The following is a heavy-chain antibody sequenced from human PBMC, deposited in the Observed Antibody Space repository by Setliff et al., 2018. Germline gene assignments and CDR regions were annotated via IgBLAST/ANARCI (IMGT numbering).Heavy chain of an antibody. CDR2: IWYDGTNK. D-gene: IGHD2-15*01. CDR3: ARTCSGSGCYAGLES. V-gene: IGHV3-33*08. CDR1: GFTFSNHW. J-gene: IGHJ4*02. Sequence: GGSLRLSCAASGFTFSNHWMTWVRQAPGKGLEWVAVIWYDGTNKYCADSVKGRFTISRDNSKNTLYLQMNSLRPEDTAVYYCARTCSGSGCYAGLESWGQGTPVTVSS.